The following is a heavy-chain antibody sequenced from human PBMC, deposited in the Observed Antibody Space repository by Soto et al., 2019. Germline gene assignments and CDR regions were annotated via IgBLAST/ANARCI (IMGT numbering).Heavy chain of an antibody. D-gene: IGHD3-3*01. V-gene: IGHV1-18*04. CDR2: ISTYNGNT. CDR1: GYTFTSYG. CDR3: ARLPFLERFDDY. J-gene: IGHJ4*02. Sequence: QVQLVQSAAEVKKPGASVKVSCKTSGYTFTSYGISWVRQAPGQGLEWMGWISTYNGNTNYAQKVQGRATMTTDTSTTTAYMELRSLKSDDTAVYYCARLPFLERFDDYWGQGTLVTVSS.